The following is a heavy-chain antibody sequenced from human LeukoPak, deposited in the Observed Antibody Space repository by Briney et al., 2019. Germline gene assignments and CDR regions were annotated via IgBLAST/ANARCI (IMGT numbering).Heavy chain of an antibody. Sequence: ASVKVSCKASGDTFSSYAISWVRQAPGQGLEWMGGIIPIFGTANYAQKFQGRVTITADESTSTAYMELSSLRSEDTAVYYCARGEGYYDSSGYYMGDAFDIWGQGTMVTVSS. J-gene: IGHJ3*02. CDR1: GDTFSSYA. V-gene: IGHV1-69*13. CDR2: IIPIFGTA. D-gene: IGHD3-22*01. CDR3: ARGEGYYDSSGYYMGDAFDI.